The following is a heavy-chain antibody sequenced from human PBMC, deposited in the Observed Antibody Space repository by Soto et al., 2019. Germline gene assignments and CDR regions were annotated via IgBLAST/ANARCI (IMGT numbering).Heavy chain of an antibody. D-gene: IGHD3-22*01. CDR1: GFTFSSYA. CDR3: AKRGYYYGHGMDV. CDR2: ISGSGGST. J-gene: IGHJ6*02. Sequence: VGSLRLSCAASGFTFSSYAMSWVRQAPGKGLEWVSAISGSGGSTYYADSVKGRFTISRDNSKNTLYLQMNSLRAEDTAVYYCAKRGYYYGHGMDVWGQGTTVTVSS. V-gene: IGHV3-23*01.